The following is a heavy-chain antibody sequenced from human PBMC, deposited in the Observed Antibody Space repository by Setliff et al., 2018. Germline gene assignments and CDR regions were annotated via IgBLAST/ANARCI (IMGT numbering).Heavy chain of an antibody. J-gene: IGHJ6*04. V-gene: IGHV3-73*01. D-gene: IGHD3-3*01. CDR3: VRHMTYYDFWRGYYSTSDAFHV. Sequence: GGSLRLSCAASGFTFSDSTMHWVRQASGKGLEWVGRIRTKANSYATAYATSVQDRFTISRHDSESTTYLQMNGLKTEDTAVYYCVRHMTYYDFWRGYYSTSDAFHVWGKGTTVTVSS. CDR2: IRTKANSYAT. CDR1: GFTFSDST.